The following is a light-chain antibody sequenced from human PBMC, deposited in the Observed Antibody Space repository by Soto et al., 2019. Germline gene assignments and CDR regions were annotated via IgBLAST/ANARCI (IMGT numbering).Light chain of an antibody. CDR3: SSYAGRNTYV. Sequence: QSVLTQPPSASGSLGQSVTISCSGNDISLYNYVSWYQQVPGKAPKLLIFEFLKRPSGVPDRFSGSKSGSTAFLNVSGLQGEDEGTYHCSSYAGRNTYVFGTGTKLTVL. CDR2: EFL. V-gene: IGLV2-8*01. J-gene: IGLJ1*01. CDR1: NDISLYNY.